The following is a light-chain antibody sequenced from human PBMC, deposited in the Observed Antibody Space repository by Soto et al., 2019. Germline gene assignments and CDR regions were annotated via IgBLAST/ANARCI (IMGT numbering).Light chain of an antibody. CDR1: SSDVGGYNY. J-gene: IGLJ1*01. CDR3: SSYTSSSTLPLYV. V-gene: IGLV2-14*01. CDR2: DVS. Sequence: QSVLNPPAAVSGSPGQSITISCPRTSSDVGGYNYVSWYQQHPGKAPKLMIYDVSNRPSGVSNRFSGSKSGNTASLTISGLQAEDEADYYCSSYTSSSTLPLYVFGTGTKVTVL.